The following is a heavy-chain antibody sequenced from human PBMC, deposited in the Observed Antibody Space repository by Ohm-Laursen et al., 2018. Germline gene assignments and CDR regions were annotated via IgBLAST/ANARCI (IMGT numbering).Heavy chain of an antibody. J-gene: IGHJ4*02. Sequence: SVKVSCNASGYAFSGYYMHWVRQAPGQGLEWMGWINPNSGGTNYAQKFQGRVTMTRDTSISTAYMELSRLRSDDTAMYYCARGYYGSGSPDYWGQGTLVTVSS. CDR1: GYAFSGYY. D-gene: IGHD3-10*01. CDR3: ARGYYGSGSPDY. V-gene: IGHV1-2*02. CDR2: INPNSGGT.